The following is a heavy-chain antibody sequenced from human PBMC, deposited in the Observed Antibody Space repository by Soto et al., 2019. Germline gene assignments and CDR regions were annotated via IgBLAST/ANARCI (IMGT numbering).Heavy chain of an antibody. Sequence: APVKVSCKASGYTFTSYDINWVRQATGQGLEWMGWMNPNSGNTGYAQKFQGRVTMTRNTSISTAYMELSSLRSEDTAVYYCARERYSSSFVPLDYWGQGTLVTVSS. CDR1: GYTFTSYD. D-gene: IGHD6-13*01. V-gene: IGHV1-8*01. CDR3: ARERYSSSFVPLDY. CDR2: MNPNSGNT. J-gene: IGHJ4*02.